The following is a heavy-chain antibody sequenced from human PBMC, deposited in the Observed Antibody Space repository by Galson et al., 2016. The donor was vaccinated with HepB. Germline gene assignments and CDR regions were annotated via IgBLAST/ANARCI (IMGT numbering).Heavy chain of an antibody. CDR2: VKEDGSQK. CDR1: GFTFSSHW. V-gene: IGHV3-7*04. D-gene: IGHD1-26*01. CDR3: ARAGGVANGYALDI. Sequence: SLSLSCAVSGFTFSSHWMTWIRQAPGQGLEWVAKVKEDGSQKYYVDSVQGRFTISRDNAKNSLYLQMNSLRAEDTAVYYCARAGGVANGYALDIWGQGTMVSVSS. J-gene: IGHJ3*02.